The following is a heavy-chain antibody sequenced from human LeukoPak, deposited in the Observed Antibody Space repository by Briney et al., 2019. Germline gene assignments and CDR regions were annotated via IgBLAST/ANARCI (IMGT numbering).Heavy chain of an antibody. CDR1: GFTFSSYG. CDR2: IWYDGSNK. Sequence: GGSLRLSCAASGFTFSSYGMHWVRQAPGKGLEWVAVIWYDGSNKYYADSVKGRFTISRDNSKNTLYLQMNSLRAEDTAVYYCARGGGVIVGATDFDYWGQGTLVTVSS. D-gene: IGHD1-26*01. V-gene: IGHV3-33*01. J-gene: IGHJ4*02. CDR3: ARGGGVIVGATDFDY.